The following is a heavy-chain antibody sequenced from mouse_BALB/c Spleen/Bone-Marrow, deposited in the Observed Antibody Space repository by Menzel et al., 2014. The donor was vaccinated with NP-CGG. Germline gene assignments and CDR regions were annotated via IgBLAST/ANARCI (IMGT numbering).Heavy chain of an antibody. J-gene: IGHJ3*01. CDR2: INPDSSTI. Sequence: EVKLVESGGGLVQPGGSLKLSCVASGFGFSRYWVSWVRQAPGKGLEWIGEINPDSSTINYTPSLKDKFIISRDNAKNTLYLQMSKVRSEDTALYYCARPGWGNYVFVYWGQGTLVTVST. V-gene: IGHV4-1*02. CDR3: ARPGWGNYVFVY. D-gene: IGHD2-1*01. CDR1: GFGFSRYW.